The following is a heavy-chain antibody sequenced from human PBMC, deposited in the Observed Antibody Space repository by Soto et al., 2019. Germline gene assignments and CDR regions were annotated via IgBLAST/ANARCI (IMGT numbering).Heavy chain of an antibody. D-gene: IGHD3-22*01. CDR1: GFTFGDYA. CDR3: AKDLTNYDSSGHYFDF. Sequence: EVQLVESGGGMVQPGRSLRLSCAASGFTFGDYAMHWVRQVPGKGLEWVSGISWNSGSVGYADSVKGRFTISRDNAKNSLYLEMNSLRAEDTAFYYCAKDLTNYDSSGHYFDFWGQGALVTVSS. J-gene: IGHJ4*02. CDR2: ISWNSGSV. V-gene: IGHV3-9*01.